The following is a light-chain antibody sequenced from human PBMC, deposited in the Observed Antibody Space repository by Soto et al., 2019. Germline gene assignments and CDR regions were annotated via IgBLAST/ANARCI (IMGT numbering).Light chain of an antibody. CDR1: QTVSSNY. CDR2: GAS. Sequence: EIVLTQSPGTLFLSPGERATLSCRASQTVSSNYLAWCQQRPGQAPRLLIYGASTRAAGIPDRFSGSGSGTDFTLTITRLEPEDSAVYFCQQYTGPPTTFGQGTRLEIK. CDR3: QQYTGPPTT. V-gene: IGKV3-20*01. J-gene: IGKJ5*01.